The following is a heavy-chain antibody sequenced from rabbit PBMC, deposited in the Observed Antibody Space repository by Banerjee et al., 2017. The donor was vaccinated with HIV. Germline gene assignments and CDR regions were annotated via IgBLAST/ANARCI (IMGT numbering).Heavy chain of an antibody. CDR1: GFSFTNYW. CDR2: INTSSGNT. D-gene: IGHD6-1*01. CDR3: ARDGGGTGYGYPL. V-gene: IGHV1S40*01. Sequence: QSLEESGGDLVKPEGSLTITCTASGFSFTNYWMSWVRQAPGKGLEWIACINTSSGNTVYASWAKGRFTISKTSSTTVTLQMTSLTAADTATYFCARDGGGTGYGYPLWGPGTLVTIS. J-gene: IGHJ4*01.